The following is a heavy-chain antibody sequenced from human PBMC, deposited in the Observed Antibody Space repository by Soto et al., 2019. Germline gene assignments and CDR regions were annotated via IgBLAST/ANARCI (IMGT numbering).Heavy chain of an antibody. CDR2: INPNSGGT. Sequence: GASVKVSCTASGYTFTGYYMHWVRQAPGQGLEWMGWINPNSGGTNYAQKFQGWVTMARDTSISTAYMELSRLRSDDTAVYYCARAGPFSGYMDVWGKGTTVTVSS. V-gene: IGHV1-2*04. J-gene: IGHJ6*03. CDR3: ARAGPFSGYMDV. CDR1: GYTFTGYY.